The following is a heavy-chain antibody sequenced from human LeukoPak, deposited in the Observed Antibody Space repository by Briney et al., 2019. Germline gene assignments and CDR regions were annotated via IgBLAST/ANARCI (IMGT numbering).Heavy chain of an antibody. CDR1: GFAFSSYW. V-gene: IGHV3-7*01. Sequence: GGSLRLSCVGSGFAFSSYWMSWVRQAPGKGLEWVANINQDGSETYSVDSVRGRFTISRDNAKNSLYLQINTLRAEDTAVYYCTRLSGYTHDWWGQEALVTVSS. CDR2: INQDGSET. CDR3: TRLSGYTHDW. J-gene: IGHJ4*02. D-gene: IGHD5-18*01.